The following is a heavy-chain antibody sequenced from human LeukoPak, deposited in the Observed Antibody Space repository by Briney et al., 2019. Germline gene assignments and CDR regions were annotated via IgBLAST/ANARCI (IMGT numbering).Heavy chain of an antibody. J-gene: IGHJ4*02. D-gene: IGHD3-3*01. Sequence: PGGSLRLSCAAPGFTFSSYWMGWVRQAPGKGLEWVANIKEDGSEKYYVDSVKGRFTISRDNAKNSLYLQMNSLRAEDTAMYYCARVRSGYYYDYWGQGTLVTVSS. CDR2: IKEDGSEK. CDR3: ARVRSGYYYDY. CDR1: GFTFSSYW. V-gene: IGHV3-7*01.